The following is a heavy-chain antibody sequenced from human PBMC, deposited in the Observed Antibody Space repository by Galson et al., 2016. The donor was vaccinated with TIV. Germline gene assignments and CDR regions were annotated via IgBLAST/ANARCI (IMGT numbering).Heavy chain of an antibody. CDR1: GFTFRNVW. J-gene: IGHJ4*02. Sequence: SLRLSCAASGFTFRNVWMSWVRQAPGKGLEWVGRIKSKTDGGTADYVVPVKGRFTISRDASKVYLQMNSLKTEDTAVYYCTTDNGGRNYWGQGTLVIVSS. V-gene: IGHV3-15*01. CDR2: IKSKTDGGTA. CDR3: TTDNGGRNY. D-gene: IGHD1-26*01.